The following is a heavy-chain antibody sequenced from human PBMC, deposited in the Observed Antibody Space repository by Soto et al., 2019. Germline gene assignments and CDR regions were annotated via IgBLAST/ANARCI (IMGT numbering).Heavy chain of an antibody. CDR1: GYTFTSYG. J-gene: IGHJ4*02. CDR2: ISAYNGNT. Sequence: ASVKVSCKASGYTFTSYGISWVRQAPGQGFEWMGWISAYNGNTNYAQKLQGGVTMTTDTSTSTAYMELRSLRSDDTAVYYCARDPHYDILTGYHNFDYWGQGTLVTVSS. D-gene: IGHD3-9*01. CDR3: ARDPHYDILTGYHNFDY. V-gene: IGHV1-18*01.